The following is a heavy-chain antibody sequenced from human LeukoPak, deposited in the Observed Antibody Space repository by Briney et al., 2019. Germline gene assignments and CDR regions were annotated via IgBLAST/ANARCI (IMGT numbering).Heavy chain of an antibody. Sequence: PSETLSLTCAVSGYSISSGYYWGWIRQPPGKGLEWIGSIYHSGSTYYNPSLKSRVTISVDTSKNQFSLKLSSVTAADTAVYYCARGRNGGDIVVVVAATHLDYWGQGTLVTVSS. V-gene: IGHV4-38-2*01. J-gene: IGHJ4*02. CDR1: GYSISSGYY. CDR3: ARGRNGGDIVVVVAATHLDY. CDR2: IYHSGST. D-gene: IGHD2-15*01.